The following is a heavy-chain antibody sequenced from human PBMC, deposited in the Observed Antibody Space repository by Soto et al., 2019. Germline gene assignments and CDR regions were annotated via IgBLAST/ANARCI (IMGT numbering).Heavy chain of an antibody. Sequence: PSETLSLTCTASGGSISSYYWSWIRQPPGKGLEWIGYIYYSGSTNYNPSLKSRVTISVDTSKNQFSLKLSSVTAADTAVYYCAREGRITIFGVVITNAFDIWGQGTMVTVSS. D-gene: IGHD3-3*01. CDR1: GGSISSYY. V-gene: IGHV4-59*01. CDR2: IYYSGST. CDR3: AREGRITIFGVVITNAFDI. J-gene: IGHJ3*02.